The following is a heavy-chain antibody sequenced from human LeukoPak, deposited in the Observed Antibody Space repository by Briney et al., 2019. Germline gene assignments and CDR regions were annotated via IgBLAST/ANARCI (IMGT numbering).Heavy chain of an antibody. CDR3: ARSAFGGVRAFDY. D-gene: IGHD3-3*01. J-gene: IGHJ4*02. CDR1: GYTSTTYA. Sequence: ASVKVSCKASGYTSTTYAMNWVRQAPGQGLEWMGWINTNTGNPTYAQGFTGRFVFSLDTSVSTAYLQISSLKAEDTAVYYCARSAFGGVRAFDYWGQGTLVTVSS. V-gene: IGHV7-4-1*02. CDR2: INTNTGNP.